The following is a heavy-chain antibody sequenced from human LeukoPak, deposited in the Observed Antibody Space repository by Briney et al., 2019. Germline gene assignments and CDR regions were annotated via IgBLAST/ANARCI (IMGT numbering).Heavy chain of an antibody. CDR3: ARETDTDAFDI. CDR2: IIPIFGTA. Sequence: ASVKVSCKASGGTFSSYAISWVRQAPGQGLEWMGGIIPIFGTANYAQTLQGRVTITADESTSTAYMELSSLRSEDTAVYYCARETDTDAFDIWGQGTMVTVSS. J-gene: IGHJ3*02. CDR1: GGTFSSYA. V-gene: IGHV1-69*13.